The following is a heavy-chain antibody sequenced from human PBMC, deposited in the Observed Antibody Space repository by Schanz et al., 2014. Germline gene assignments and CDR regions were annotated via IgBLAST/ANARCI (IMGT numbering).Heavy chain of an antibody. CDR2: ISSGSSYA. Sequence: AQLVESGGGLVKPGGSLRLSCAASGFTFSSYSMNWVRQAPGKGLEWVSDISSGSSYANYADSVKGRFTISRDNAKNSLYLQMNSLRAEDTAVYYCAREQIMAAAGRVDYWGHGTLVTVSS. CDR1: GFTFSSYS. CDR3: AREQIMAAAGRVDY. D-gene: IGHD6-13*01. V-gene: IGHV3-21*05. J-gene: IGHJ4*01.